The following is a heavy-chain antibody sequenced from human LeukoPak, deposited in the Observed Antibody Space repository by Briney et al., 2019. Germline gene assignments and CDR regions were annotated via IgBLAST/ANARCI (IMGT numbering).Heavy chain of an antibody. D-gene: IGHD2/OR15-2a*01. Sequence: GGCLRLCCAVHVFPFSSYEMKSVRQTPGKGLEWVSYIASGGAASRFYSESVKSRFTIARDNAKNSLYLHMNSLRAEDTGVYYCARIGTTTRGPAGLDVWGQGTTVTVSS. J-gene: IGHJ6*02. CDR1: VFPFSSYE. CDR2: IASGGAASR. V-gene: IGHV3-48*03. CDR3: ARIGTTTRGPAGLDV.